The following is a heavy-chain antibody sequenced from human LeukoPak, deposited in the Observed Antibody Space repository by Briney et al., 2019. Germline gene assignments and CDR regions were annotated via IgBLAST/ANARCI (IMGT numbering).Heavy chain of an antibody. CDR3: ARGLIKWSRYDY. V-gene: IGHV4-30-4*01. CDR2: IYYSGST. J-gene: IGHJ4*02. CDR1: GGSISSGDYY. D-gene: IGHD2-15*01. Sequence: SETLSLTCTVSGGSISSGDYYWSWIRQPPGKGLEWIGYIYYSGSTYYNPSLKSRVTISVDTSKNQFSLKLSSVTAADTAVYYCARGLIKWSRYDYWGQGTLVTVSS.